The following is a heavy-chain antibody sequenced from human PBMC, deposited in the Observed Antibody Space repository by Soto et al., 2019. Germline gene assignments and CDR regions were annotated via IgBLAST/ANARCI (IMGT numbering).Heavy chain of an antibody. V-gene: IGHV3-74*01. D-gene: IGHD3-16*01. CDR3: ARVARGAWGVFDP. CDR2: IDYDGGTT. J-gene: IGHJ5*02. Sequence: EVQLVESGGGLVQPGGSLRLSCAASGFTFSSYWMHWVRQAPGKGLEWVSRIDYDGGTTSYADSVKGRFTISRDNAKNTLYLQKSSLTAEDTAVYYCARVARGAWGVFDPWGQGTLVTVSP. CDR1: GFTFSSYW.